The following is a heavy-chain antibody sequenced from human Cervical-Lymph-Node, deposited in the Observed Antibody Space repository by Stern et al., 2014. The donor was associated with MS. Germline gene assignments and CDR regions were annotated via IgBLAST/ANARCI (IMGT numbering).Heavy chain of an antibody. J-gene: IGHJ4*02. CDR2: ISADSGTT. CDR3: ARDKMHAFDY. D-gene: IGHD2-8*01. Sequence: VQLVESGTEVKKPGASLIVSCKASGYTFTGYGISWVRQAPGQGLEWVGWISADSGTTKYAQNLRDRITLTRDTSTGTAYMELRTLRSEDTAVYYCARDKMHAFDYWGQGTLVSVSS. CDR1: GYTFTGYG. V-gene: IGHV1-18*01.